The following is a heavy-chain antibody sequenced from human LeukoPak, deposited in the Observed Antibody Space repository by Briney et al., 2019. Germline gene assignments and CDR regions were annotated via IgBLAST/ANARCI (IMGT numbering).Heavy chain of an antibody. Sequence: PGGSLRLSCSASGFSFSNAWMNWVRQAPGKGLEWVGRIKSTSDGGATDYAAPVKGRFIISRDDSTSTLYLKMNNPKPEDTGFYYCTTDRWEGDFWGQGTLVTVSP. CDR1: GFSFSNAW. CDR2: IKSTSDGGAT. V-gene: IGHV3-15*01. J-gene: IGHJ4*02. CDR3: TTDRWEGDF. D-gene: IGHD1-26*01.